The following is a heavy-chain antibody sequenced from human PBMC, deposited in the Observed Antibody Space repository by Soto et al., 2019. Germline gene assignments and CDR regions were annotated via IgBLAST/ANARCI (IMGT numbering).Heavy chain of an antibody. J-gene: IGHJ5*02. V-gene: IGHV1-2*04. CDR3: ARDLKSPAAATSWFDP. Sequence: ASVKLSCKASGYTFTGYYMHWVRQAPGQGLEWMGWINPNSGGTNYAQKFQGWVTMTRDTSISTAYMELSRLRSDDTAVYYCARDLKSPAAATSWFDPWGQGTLVTVSS. D-gene: IGHD6-13*01. CDR1: GYTFTGYY. CDR2: INPNSGGT.